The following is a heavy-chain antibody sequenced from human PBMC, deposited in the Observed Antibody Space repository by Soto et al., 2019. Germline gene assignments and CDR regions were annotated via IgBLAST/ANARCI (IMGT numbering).Heavy chain of an antibody. CDR3: AREDNAFDI. CDR2: IWYDGSNK. CDR1: GFTFSSYA. J-gene: IGHJ3*02. Sequence: QVQLVESGEGVVQPGRSLRLSCAASGFTFSSYAMHWVRQAPGKGLEWVAVIWYDGSNKYYVDSVKGRFTISRDNSKNTLCLQMNSLRAEDTAVYYCAREDNAFDIWGQGTMVTVSS. V-gene: IGHV3-33*01.